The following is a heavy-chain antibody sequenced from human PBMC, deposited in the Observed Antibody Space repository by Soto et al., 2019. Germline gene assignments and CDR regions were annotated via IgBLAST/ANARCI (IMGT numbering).Heavy chain of an antibody. J-gene: IGHJ4*02. Sequence: GGSLRLSCAASGFTFSNAWMSWVRQAPGKGLEWVGRIKSKTDGGTTDYAAPVKGRFTISRDDSKNTLYLQMNSLKTEDTAVYYCTTDSYYYDSSGYYYWGQGTLVTVSS. V-gene: IGHV3-15*01. CDR2: IKSKTDGGTT. CDR1: GFTFSNAW. CDR3: TTDSYYYDSSGYYY. D-gene: IGHD3-22*01.